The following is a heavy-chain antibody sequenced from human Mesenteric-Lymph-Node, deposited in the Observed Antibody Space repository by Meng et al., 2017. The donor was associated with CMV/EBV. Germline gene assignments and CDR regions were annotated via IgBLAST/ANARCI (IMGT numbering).Heavy chain of an antibody. Sequence: SGGSISSSNRYGGWIRQPPGKGLEWIGSLYYSGTTYYNPSLKSRLTISVDTSKNHFSLKLSSVAAADTAVYYCARHSVDSGWRDVDYWGQGTLVTVSS. CDR3: ARHSVDSGWRDVDY. CDR1: GGSISSSNRY. D-gene: IGHD6-19*01. V-gene: IGHV4-39*01. CDR2: LYYSGTT. J-gene: IGHJ4*02.